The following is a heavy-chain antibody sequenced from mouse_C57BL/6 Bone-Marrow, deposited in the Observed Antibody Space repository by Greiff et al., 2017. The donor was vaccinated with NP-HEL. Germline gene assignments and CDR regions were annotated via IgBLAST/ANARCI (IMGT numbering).Heavy chain of an antibody. J-gene: IGHJ1*03. V-gene: IGHV2-2*01. D-gene: IGHD1-1*01. CDR2: IWSGGST. CDR1: GFSLTSYG. CDR3: AGNYYGSSYWYFDV. Sequence: VHLVESGPGLVQPSQSLSITCTVSGFSLTSYGVHWVRQSPGKGLEWLGVIWSGGSTDYNAAFISRLSISKDNSKSQVFFKMNSLQADDTAIYYCAGNYYGSSYWYFDVWGTGTTVTVSS.